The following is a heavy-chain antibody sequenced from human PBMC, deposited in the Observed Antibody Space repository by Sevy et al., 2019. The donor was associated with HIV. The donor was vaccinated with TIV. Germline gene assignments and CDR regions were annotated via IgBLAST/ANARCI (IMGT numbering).Heavy chain of an antibody. CDR2: IWYDGSNK. J-gene: IGHJ4*02. CDR1: GFTFSSYG. CDR3: ARDEGSGWLDY. D-gene: IGHD6-19*01. Sequence: GSLRLSCAASGFTFSSYGMHWVRQAPGKGLEWVAVIWYDGSNKYYADSVKGRFTISRDNSKNTLYLQMNSLRAEDTAVYYCARDEGSGWLDYWGQGTLVTVSS. V-gene: IGHV3-33*01.